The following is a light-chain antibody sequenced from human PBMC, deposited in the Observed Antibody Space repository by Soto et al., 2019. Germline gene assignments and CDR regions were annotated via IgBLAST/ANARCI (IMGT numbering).Light chain of an antibody. CDR2: KAS. CDR1: QSISSW. Sequence: DIQMTQSPSTLSASVGDRVTITCRASQSISSWLAWYQQKPGKAPKLLIYKASSLESGVPPRFSGSGSGTEFTLTISSLQPDDFATYYCHQYNTYSWTFGQGTKVDIK. CDR3: HQYNTYSWT. J-gene: IGKJ1*01. V-gene: IGKV1-5*03.